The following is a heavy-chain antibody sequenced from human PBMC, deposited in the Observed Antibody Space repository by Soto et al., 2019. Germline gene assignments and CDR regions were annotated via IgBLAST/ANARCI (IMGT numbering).Heavy chain of an antibody. J-gene: IGHJ5*02. CDR1: GYTFTSYA. CDR2: INAGNGNT. V-gene: IGHV1-3*01. Sequence: ASVKVSCKASGYTFTSYAMHWVRQAPGQRLEWMGWINAGNGNTKYSQKFQGRVTITRDTSASTAYMKLSSLRSEDTAVYYCARSPDDFWSGYYTGDWFDPWGQGTLVTVSS. CDR3: ARSPDDFWSGYYTGDWFDP. D-gene: IGHD3-3*01.